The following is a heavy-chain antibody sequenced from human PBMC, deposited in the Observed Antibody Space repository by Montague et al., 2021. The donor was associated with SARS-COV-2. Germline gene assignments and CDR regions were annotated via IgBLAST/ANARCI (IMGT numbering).Heavy chain of an antibody. Sequence: SETLSLTRTVSGGSISSSSYEWGWIRQPPGKGLEWIGSIYYSGSTYYNPSLKSRVTISVDTSKNQFSLKLSSVTAADTAVYYCASHPSVLLWFGELLSDRFDPWGQGTLVTVSS. CDR2: IYYSGST. CDR3: ASHPSVLLWFGELLSDRFDP. CDR1: GGSISSSSYE. J-gene: IGHJ5*02. D-gene: IGHD3-10*01. V-gene: IGHV4-39*01.